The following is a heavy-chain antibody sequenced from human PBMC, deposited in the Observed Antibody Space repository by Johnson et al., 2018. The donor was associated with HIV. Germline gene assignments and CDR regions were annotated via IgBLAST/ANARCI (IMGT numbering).Heavy chain of an antibody. CDR2: IKSNTDGGTT. Sequence: VHLVESGGGLVKPGVSLRLSCAASAFSFSNAWMSWVRQAPGKGLEWVGRIKSNTDGGTTDYAAPVKGRFTISRDDSITTLYLQMNSLKPEDTAVYYCATDEDALDIWGQGTMVTVSS. CDR1: AFSFSNAW. V-gene: IGHV3-15*01. CDR3: ATDEDALDI. J-gene: IGHJ3*02.